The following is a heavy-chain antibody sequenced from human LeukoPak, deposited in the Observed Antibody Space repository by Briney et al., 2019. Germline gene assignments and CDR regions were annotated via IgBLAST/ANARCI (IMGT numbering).Heavy chain of an antibody. Sequence: PGGSLRLSCAASGFTFSNYAMNWVRQAPGKGLEWVSTISTGGGGTNYADSVKGRFTISRDNSKNTLYVQMNSLRAEDTAVYYCAKEGAYCSSTSCNQVTLFGLNGMDVWGQGTTVTVSS. V-gene: IGHV3-23*01. D-gene: IGHD2-2*01. CDR2: ISTGGGGT. CDR1: GFTFSNYA. J-gene: IGHJ6*02. CDR3: AKEGAYCSSTSCNQVTLFGLNGMDV.